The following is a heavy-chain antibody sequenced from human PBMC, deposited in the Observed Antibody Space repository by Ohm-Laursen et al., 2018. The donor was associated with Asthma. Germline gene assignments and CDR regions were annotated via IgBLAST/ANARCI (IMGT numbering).Heavy chain of an antibody. CDR2: IKEDGSEK. Sequence: SLRLSCSASGFTFSTYWMTWVRQAPGKGLEWVASIKEDGSEKQYVDSAKGRFTISRDNAKNSLYLQMNSLRAEDTAVYYCARVSIRFLEWLSVKDYYYYGMDVWGQGTTVTVSS. CDR1: GFTFSTYW. CDR3: ARVSIRFLEWLSVKDYYYYGMDV. J-gene: IGHJ6*02. D-gene: IGHD3-3*01. V-gene: IGHV3-7*01.